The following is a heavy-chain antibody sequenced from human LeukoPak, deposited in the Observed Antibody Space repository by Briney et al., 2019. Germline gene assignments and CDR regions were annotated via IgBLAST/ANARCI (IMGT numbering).Heavy chain of an antibody. CDR2: INHSGST. CDR1: GGSFSGYY. V-gene: IGHV4-34*01. J-gene: IGHJ6*02. CDR3: ARGLALNYRFPYHYYGMDV. Sequence: SETLSLTCAVYGGSFSGYYWSWIRQPPGKGLEWIGEINHSGSTNYNPSLKSRVTISVDTSKNQFSLKLSSVTAADTAVYYCARGLALNYRFPYHYYGMDVWGQGTTVTASS. D-gene: IGHD1-7*01.